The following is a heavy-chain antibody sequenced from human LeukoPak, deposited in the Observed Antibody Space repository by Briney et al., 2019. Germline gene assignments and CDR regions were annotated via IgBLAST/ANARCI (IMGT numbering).Heavy chain of an antibody. CDR1: GFTFDDYA. CDR3: AKSRGGSGFSDAFDI. Sequence: GRSLRLSCAASGFTFDDYAMHWVRQAPGKVLEWVSGISWNSGSIGYADSVKGRFTISRDNAKNSLYLQMNSLRTEDTALYYCAKSRGGSGFSDAFDIWGQGTMVTVSS. J-gene: IGHJ3*02. V-gene: IGHV3-9*01. CDR2: ISWNSGSI. D-gene: IGHD3-22*01.